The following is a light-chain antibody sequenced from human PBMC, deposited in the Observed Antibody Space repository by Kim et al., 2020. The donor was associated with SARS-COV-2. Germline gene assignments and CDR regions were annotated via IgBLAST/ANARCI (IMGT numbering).Light chain of an antibody. CDR2: KDS. V-gene: IGLV3-25*03. CDR1: ALPKEY. J-gene: IGLJ1*01. Sequence: SPGQKARITCSGGALPKEYAYWYQQKPVQAPVLVIYKDSERPSGIPERFSGSSSGTTVTLTISGVQAEDEADYYCQSADSSGTYVFGTGTKVTVL. CDR3: QSADSSGTYV.